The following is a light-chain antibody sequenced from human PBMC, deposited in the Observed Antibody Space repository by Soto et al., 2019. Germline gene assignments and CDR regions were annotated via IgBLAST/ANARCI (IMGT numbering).Light chain of an antibody. V-gene: IGKV3-20*01. Sequence: EIVLTQSPGTLSLSPGKRATLSCRASQSVSSSYLAWYQQRPGQAPMLLIYGASSRAIGIPDRFSGSGSGTDFTLTISRLEPEDFAVYYCQQYDRSRTFGQGTKVEIK. CDR2: GAS. CDR1: QSVSSSY. CDR3: QQYDRSRT. J-gene: IGKJ1*01.